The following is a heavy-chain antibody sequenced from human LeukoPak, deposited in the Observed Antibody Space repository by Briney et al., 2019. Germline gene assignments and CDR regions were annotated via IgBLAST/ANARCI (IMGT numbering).Heavy chain of an antibody. V-gene: IGHV3-33*06. J-gene: IGHJ6*03. CDR2: IWYDGSNK. Sequence: PGGSLRLSCAASGFTFRNYWMGWVRQAPGKGLEWVAVIWYDGSNKYYADSVKGRFTISRDNSKNTLYLQMNSLRAEDTAVYYCAKVGVIPQNYYYYYMDVWGKGITVTVSS. CDR1: GFTFRNYW. D-gene: IGHD2-21*01. CDR3: AKVGVIPQNYYYYYMDV.